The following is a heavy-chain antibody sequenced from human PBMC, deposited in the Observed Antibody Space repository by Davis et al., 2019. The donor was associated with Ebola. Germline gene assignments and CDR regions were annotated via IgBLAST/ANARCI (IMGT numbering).Heavy chain of an antibody. CDR2: MNPNSGNT. V-gene: IGHV1-8*01. J-gene: IGHJ5*02. CDR1: GYTFTSYD. D-gene: IGHD6-6*01. CDR3: ARRIAARPNWFDP. Sequence: ASVKVSCKASGYTFTSYDINWVRQATGQGLEWMGWMNPNSGNTGYAQKFQGRVTMTRNTSILTAYMELSSLRSEDTAVYYCARRIAARPNWFDPWGQGTLVTVSS.